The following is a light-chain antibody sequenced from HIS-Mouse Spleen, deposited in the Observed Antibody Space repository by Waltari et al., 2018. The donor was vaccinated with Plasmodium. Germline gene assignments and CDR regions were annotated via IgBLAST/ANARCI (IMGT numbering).Light chain of an antibody. CDR2: WAS. CDR3: QQYYSTPPYT. Sequence: DIVMTQSPDSLAVYLGERATLNCKSSQSVLYSSNNKKYLAWYQQKPGQPPKLLIYWASTRESGVPDRFSGSGSGTDFTLTISSLQAEDVAVYYCQQYYSTPPYTFGQGTKLEIK. J-gene: IGKJ2*01. CDR1: QSVLYSSNNKKY. V-gene: IGKV4-1*01.